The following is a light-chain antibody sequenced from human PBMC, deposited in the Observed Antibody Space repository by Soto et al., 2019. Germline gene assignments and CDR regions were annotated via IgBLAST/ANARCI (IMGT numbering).Light chain of an antibody. CDR2: AAS. CDR1: QSISSY. V-gene: IGKV1-39*01. J-gene: IGKJ1*01. CDR3: QQSYSTPPT. Sequence: QSPSSLAAPPRNRVPIHCPASQSISSYLNWYQQKPGKAPKLLIYAASSLQSGVSSRFSGSGSGTDFTLTISSLQPEDFATYYCQQSYSTPPTFGQGTKVDIK.